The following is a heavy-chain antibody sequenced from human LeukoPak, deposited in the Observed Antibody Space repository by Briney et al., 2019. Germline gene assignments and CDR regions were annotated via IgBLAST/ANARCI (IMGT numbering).Heavy chain of an antibody. CDR2: IYYTGST. D-gene: IGHD6-13*01. Sequence: SETQSPTYPVSGGSISSSRYYWGWIRQPPGKGLDWIGTIYYTGSTYYNPSLKSRVTISVDTSKNQFSLKLSSVTAADTAVYYCASQSSDWSPEDWGHEAMLVVSS. CDR3: ASQSSDWSPED. V-gene: IGHV4-39*01. CDR1: GGSISSSRYY. J-gene: IGHJ3*01.